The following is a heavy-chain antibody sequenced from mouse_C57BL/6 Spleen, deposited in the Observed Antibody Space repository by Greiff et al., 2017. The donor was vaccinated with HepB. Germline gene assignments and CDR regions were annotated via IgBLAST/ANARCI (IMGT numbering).Heavy chain of an antibody. CDR3: ATSTVVATRGVDY. CDR1: GYAFSSSW. J-gene: IGHJ2*01. V-gene: IGHV1-82*01. D-gene: IGHD1-1*01. Sequence: QVQLQQSGPELVKPGASVKISCKASGYAFSSSWMNWVKQRPGKGLEWIGRIYPGDGDTNYNGKFKGKATLTADKSSSTAYMQLSSLTSEDSAVYICATSTVVATRGVDYWGQGTTLTVSS. CDR2: IYPGDGDT.